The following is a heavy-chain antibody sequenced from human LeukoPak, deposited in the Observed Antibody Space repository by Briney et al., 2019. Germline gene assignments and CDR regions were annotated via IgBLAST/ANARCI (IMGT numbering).Heavy chain of an antibody. CDR3: ARLQYYYDSNGYYSPYYFDY. Sequence: SGTLSLTCTVSGDSISSSSYYWGWIRQPPGKGLEWIGILFYSGSTYYNPSLRSRLTISLDTSKNQFSLTLSSVTAADTAVYYCARLQYYYDSNGYYSPYYFDYWGQGTVVTVSS. J-gene: IGHJ4*02. V-gene: IGHV4-39*01. CDR2: LFYSGST. D-gene: IGHD3-22*01. CDR1: GDSISSSSYY.